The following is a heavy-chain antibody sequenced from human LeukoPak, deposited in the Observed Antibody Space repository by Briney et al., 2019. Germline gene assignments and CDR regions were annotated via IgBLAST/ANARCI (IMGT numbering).Heavy chain of an antibody. CDR3: ARDGVAVSPTGSNWYFDL. CDR2: GSYSGSS. V-gene: IGHV4-59*01. Sequence: SETLSLTCTVSGGSIGTYYWIWMRQPPGKGLEWIGYGSYSGSSKYSPSLKSRVTISVDTSKNQFSLKLTSVTAADTAVYYCARDGVAVSPTGSNWYFDLWGRGRLVTVSS. CDR1: GGSIGTYY. D-gene: IGHD6-19*01. J-gene: IGHJ2*01.